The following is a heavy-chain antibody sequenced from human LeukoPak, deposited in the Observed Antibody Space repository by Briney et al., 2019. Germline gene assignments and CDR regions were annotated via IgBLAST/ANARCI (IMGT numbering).Heavy chain of an antibody. Sequence: GGSLRLSCAASRFTFSSYGMHWVRQAPGKGLEWVAYIQYDGSNEQYADSVKGRFSISRDSSKNILYLQMNSLRAEDTAVYHCARLNYYYDGSGHYSHFDYWGQGTLVTVSS. CDR1: RFTFSSYG. J-gene: IGHJ4*02. CDR3: ARLNYYYDGSGHYSHFDY. D-gene: IGHD3-22*01. CDR2: IQYDGSNE. V-gene: IGHV3-30*19.